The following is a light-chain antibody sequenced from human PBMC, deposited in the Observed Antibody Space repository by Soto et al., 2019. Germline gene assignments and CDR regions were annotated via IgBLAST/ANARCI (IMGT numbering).Light chain of an antibody. CDR2: DVS. CDR1: TIGAHSF. Sequence: QSVLTQPRSLSGSPGQSVTISCTGPTIGAHSFVSWYHDRPDKVPKLLIYDVSQRPSGIPDRFSGSRSANTASLTISGLQADDAAAYYCCSYTGNKVFVFGTGTKGTVL. V-gene: IGLV2-11*01. CDR3: CSYTGNKVFV. J-gene: IGLJ1*01.